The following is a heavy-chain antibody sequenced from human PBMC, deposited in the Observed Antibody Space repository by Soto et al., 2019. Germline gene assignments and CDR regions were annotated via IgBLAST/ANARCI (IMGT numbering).Heavy chain of an antibody. D-gene: IGHD3-16*02. CDR1: CGSFIGYY. CDR3: ARGTGSGYDYVWGSYRPYYFDY. J-gene: IGHJ4*02. CDR2: INHSGST. Sequence: ASETLSLTCAFYCGSFIGYYWSWIRQPPGKGLEWIGEINHSGSTNYNPSLKSRVTISVDTSKNQFSLKLSSVTAADTAVYYCARGTGSGYDYVWGSYRPYYFDYWGQGTLVTVSS. V-gene: IGHV4-34*01.